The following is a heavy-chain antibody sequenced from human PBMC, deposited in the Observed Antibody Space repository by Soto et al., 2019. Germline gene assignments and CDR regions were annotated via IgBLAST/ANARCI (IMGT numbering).Heavy chain of an antibody. V-gene: IGHV3-33*01. D-gene: IGHD5-18*01. CDR3: ARGIPRGYSYGSYYFDY. J-gene: IGHJ4*02. CDR1: GFTFGDYA. Sequence: PGGSLRLSCRTSGFTFGDYAMSWVRQAPGKGLEWVAVIWYDGSNKYYADSVKGRFTISRDNSKNTLDLQMNSLRAEDTAVYYCARGIPRGYSYGSYYFDYWGQGTLVTVSS. CDR2: IWYDGSNK.